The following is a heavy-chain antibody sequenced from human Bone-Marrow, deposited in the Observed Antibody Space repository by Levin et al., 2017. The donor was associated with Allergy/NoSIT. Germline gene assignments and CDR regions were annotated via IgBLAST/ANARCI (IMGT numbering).Heavy chain of an antibody. CDR1: GFTFNYYA. CDR3: VRTTGSLDY. D-gene: IGHD4-11*01. Sequence: GGSLRLSCSASGFTFNYYAMHWVRQAPGKGLEYVSIINSDGRSTYYADSVKGRFTISRDNSKNTLYLQMSSLRTEDTAVYYCVRTTGSLDYWGQGTLVTVSS. CDR2: INSDGRST. V-gene: IGHV3-64D*06. J-gene: IGHJ4*02.